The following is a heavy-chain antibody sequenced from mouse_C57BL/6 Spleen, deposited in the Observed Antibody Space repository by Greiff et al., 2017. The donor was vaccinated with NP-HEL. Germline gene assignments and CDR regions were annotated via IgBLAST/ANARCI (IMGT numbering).Heavy chain of an antibody. CDR3: AALYYGRGYYFDY. V-gene: IGHV1-64*01. Sequence: QVQLQQPGAELVKPGASVKLSCKASGYTFTSYWMHWVKQRPGQGLEWIGMIHPISGSTNYNEKFKSKATLTVDKSSSTAYMQLSSLTSEDSAVYYCAALYYGRGYYFDYWGQGTTLTVSS. J-gene: IGHJ2*01. CDR1: GYTFTSYW. CDR2: IHPISGST. D-gene: IGHD1-1*01.